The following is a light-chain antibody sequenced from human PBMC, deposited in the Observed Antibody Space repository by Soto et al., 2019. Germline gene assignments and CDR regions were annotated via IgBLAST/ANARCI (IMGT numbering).Light chain of an antibody. V-gene: IGKV3-15*01. CDR3: QQYADWPLT. J-gene: IGKJ4*01. CDR2: KTS. Sequence: IVMTQSPATVSVSPGESASLSCRASRTIGTNLGWYQQKPGQAPRLLISKTSTRATGVPARFSGSGSGTEFTLTITRLQSEDIAVYYCQQYADWPLTFGGGTKVDI. CDR1: RTIGTN.